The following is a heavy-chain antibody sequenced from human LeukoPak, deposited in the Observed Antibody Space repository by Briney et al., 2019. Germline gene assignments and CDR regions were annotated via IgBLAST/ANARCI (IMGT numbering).Heavy chain of an antibody. J-gene: IGHJ4*02. CDR3: ARQTPAPYCSGGSCYFDY. Sequence: SDTLSLTCTVSGGSISSYYWSWIRQPPGKGLEWMGYINYSGSTNYNPSIKSRVTISVDTSKNQFSLKLSSVTAADTAVYYCARQTPAPYCSGGSCYFDYWGQGTLVTVSS. CDR2: INYSGST. CDR1: GGSISSYY. D-gene: IGHD2-15*01. V-gene: IGHV4-59*08.